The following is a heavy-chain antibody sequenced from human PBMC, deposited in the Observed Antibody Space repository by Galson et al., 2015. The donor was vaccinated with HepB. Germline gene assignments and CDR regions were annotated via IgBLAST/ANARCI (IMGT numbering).Heavy chain of an antibody. V-gene: IGHV3-23*01. CDR2: ISGSGGDT. J-gene: IGHJ4*02. CDR1: EFTFSSYA. CDR3: AKGQTNYDILTGYYFDF. Sequence: SLRLSCAASEFTFSSYAMSWVRQAPGKGLEWVSAISGSGGDTYYADSVKGRFTISRDNSKNTLFLQMNSLRAEDTAVYYCAKGQTNYDILTGYYFDFWGQGTLVTVSS. D-gene: IGHD3-9*01.